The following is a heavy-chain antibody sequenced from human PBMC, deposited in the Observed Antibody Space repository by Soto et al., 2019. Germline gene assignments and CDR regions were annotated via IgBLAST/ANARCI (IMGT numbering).Heavy chain of an antibody. J-gene: IGHJ5*02. CDR3: ASHDPGARFDP. V-gene: IGHV1-2*02. CDR1: RYIFTAYF. D-gene: IGHD1-1*01. CDR2: INPNNGAT. Sequence: QVQLVQSGAEVKKPGASVKVSCKAPRYIFTAYFMHWVRQTPGQGLEWMGWINPNNGATHYGLSFQGRVSMTRDTSISTAYMELSSLRSDDTAVYYCASHDPGARFDPWGQGTLVIVSS.